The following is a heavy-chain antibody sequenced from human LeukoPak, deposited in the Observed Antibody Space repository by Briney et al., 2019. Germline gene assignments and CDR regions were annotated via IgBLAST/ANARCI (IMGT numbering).Heavy chain of an antibody. CDR1: GFTFSSYC. J-gene: IGHJ4*02. CDR2: ISSSSSTI. CDR3: ARAILRAEGCFDH. Sequence: PGGSLRLSCTASGFTFSSYCMDWVRQTPGKGLEWVSYISSSSSTIYYADSVKGRFTISRDNAKNSLYLQMNSLRAEDTAVYYCARAILRAEGCFDHWGQGTLVTVSS. D-gene: IGHD1-26*01. V-gene: IGHV3-48*01.